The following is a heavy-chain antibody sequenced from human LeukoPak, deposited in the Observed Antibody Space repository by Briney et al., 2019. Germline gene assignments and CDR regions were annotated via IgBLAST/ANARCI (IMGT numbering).Heavy chain of an antibody. D-gene: IGHD6-13*01. CDR1: GGSISTYY. CDR3: ASLAAARWFDP. J-gene: IGHJ5*02. CDR2: IYYSGST. V-gene: IGHV4-59*12. Sequence: SETLSLTCTVSGGSISTYYWSWIRQPPGKGLEWIGSIYYSGSTYYNPSLKSRVTISVDTSKNQFSLKLSSVTAADTAVYYCASLAAARWFDPWGQGTLVTVSS.